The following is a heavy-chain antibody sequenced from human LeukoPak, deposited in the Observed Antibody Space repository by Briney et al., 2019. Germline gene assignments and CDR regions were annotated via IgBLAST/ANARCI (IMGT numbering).Heavy chain of an antibody. D-gene: IGHD3-9*01. CDR3: ATSYYDILTGYRPLAY. CDR2: FDPENGET. J-gene: IGHJ4*02. CDR1: GYTLTELS. Sequence: GASVKVSRKVSGYTLTELSMHWVRQAPGKGLEWMGGFDPENGETIYAQKFQGRVTMTEDTSTDTAYMELSSLRSEDTAVYYCATSYYDILTGYRPLAYWGQGTLVTVSS. V-gene: IGHV1-24*01.